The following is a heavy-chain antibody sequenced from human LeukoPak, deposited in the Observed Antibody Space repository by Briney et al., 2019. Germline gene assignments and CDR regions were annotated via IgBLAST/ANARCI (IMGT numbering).Heavy chain of an antibody. CDR3: ARLPNYTTGWLNWFDP. CDR2: ISACGNST. D-gene: IGHD6-19*01. J-gene: IGHJ5*02. V-gene: IGHV3-23*01. CDR1: GFTFSSYA. Sequence: GGSLRLSCAASGFTFSSYAMSWVRQAPGKGLEWVSGISACGNSTYYADSVKGRFTISRDNSKNTLYLRMNSLRAEDTALYYCARLPNYTTGWLNWFDPWGQGTLVTVSS.